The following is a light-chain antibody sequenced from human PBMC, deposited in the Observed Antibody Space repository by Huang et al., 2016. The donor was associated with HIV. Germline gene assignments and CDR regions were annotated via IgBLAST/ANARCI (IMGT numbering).Light chain of an antibody. CDR1: HSVSSN. CDR3: QQYDNWPLT. CDR2: GAS. J-gene: IGKJ5*01. Sequence: ERVMTQSPATLSVAPGERVTLACMASHSVSSNLAWYQQKPGKAPRLLIHGASTRATGVPARVSGSGSGTEFTLAISSLQSEDSGVYFCQQYDNWPLTFGQGTRLEIK. V-gene: IGKV3-15*01.